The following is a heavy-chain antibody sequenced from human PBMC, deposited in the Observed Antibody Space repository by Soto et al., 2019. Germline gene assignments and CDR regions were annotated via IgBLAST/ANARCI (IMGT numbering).Heavy chain of an antibody. D-gene: IGHD4-17*01. CDR2: ISSDGNNK. Sequence: QVQLVESGGGVVQPGRSLRLSCAASGFTFDSYGMHWVRQAPGKGLEWVAVISSDGNNKYYADSVKGRFTISRDNFKNTLYLQMSSLRADATAVYYCAKDLLPNTVTTCGSWGQGTLVTVSS. V-gene: IGHV3-30*18. J-gene: IGHJ5*02. CDR3: AKDLLPNTVTTCGS. CDR1: GFTFDSYG.